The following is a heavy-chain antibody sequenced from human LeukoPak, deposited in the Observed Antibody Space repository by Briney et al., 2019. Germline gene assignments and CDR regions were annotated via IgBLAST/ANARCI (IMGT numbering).Heavy chain of an antibody. J-gene: IGHJ3*02. D-gene: IGHD4-17*01. CDR3: TFSSYGDHVGVDAFDI. Sequence: GGSLRLSCAASGFTFSTYWMHWVRRAPGKGLVWVSRINSDGSSTNYADSLKGRFTISRDNAKNTLYLQMNSLRAEDTAVYYCTFSSYGDHVGVDAFDIWGQGTMVTVSS. V-gene: IGHV3-74*01. CDR1: GFTFSTYW. CDR2: INSDGSST.